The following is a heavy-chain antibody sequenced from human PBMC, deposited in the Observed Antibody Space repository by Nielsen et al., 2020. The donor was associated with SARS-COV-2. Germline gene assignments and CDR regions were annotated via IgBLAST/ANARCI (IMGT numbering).Heavy chain of an antibody. D-gene: IGHD3-10*01. CDR2: IDQNGRI. J-gene: IGHJ3*01. CDR3: ARKRYGELSFNPYYATDV. Sequence: SETLSLTCAVYGGSFRGYFWSWIRQTPTKGLEWIGEIDQNGRIDYNPSLQSRVSILEDTYRRTFSLRMTSVTAADTAVYYCARKRYGELSFNPYYATDVWGQGTMVTVSS. CDR1: GGSFRGYF. V-gene: IGHV4-34*01.